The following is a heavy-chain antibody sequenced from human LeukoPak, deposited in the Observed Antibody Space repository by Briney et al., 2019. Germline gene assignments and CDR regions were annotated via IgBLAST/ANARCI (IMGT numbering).Heavy chain of an antibody. CDR2: ISAYNGNT. J-gene: IGHJ4*02. CDR1: GYSFTSNG. D-gene: IGHD5-18*01. CDR3: AREGYSYGSTDFDY. V-gene: IGHV1-18*01. Sequence: GASVKVSCKASGYSFTSNGINWVRQAPGQGLEWMGWISAYNGNTNYAQKFQGRVTMTTDTSTSTAYMELRSLRSDDTAVYYCAREGYSYGSTDFDYWGQGTLVTVSS.